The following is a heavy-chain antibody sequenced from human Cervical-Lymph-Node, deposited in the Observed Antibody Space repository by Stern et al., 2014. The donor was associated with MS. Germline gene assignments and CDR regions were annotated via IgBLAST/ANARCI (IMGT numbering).Heavy chain of an antibody. CDR3: ARGTTGTKAYFQY. CDR1: GDSINHGGYS. Sequence: DQLVESGPGVVKPSQTLSLICTVSGDSINHGGYSWSWFRQHPGKGLEWIGSIYSGGRTDDNPSLESRGSIAMDTSKSQFSLTMTSVTAADTAVYYCARGTTGTKAYFQYWGQGTLVTVSS. V-gene: IGHV4-31*02. J-gene: IGHJ1*01. D-gene: IGHD1-1*01. CDR2: IYSGGRT.